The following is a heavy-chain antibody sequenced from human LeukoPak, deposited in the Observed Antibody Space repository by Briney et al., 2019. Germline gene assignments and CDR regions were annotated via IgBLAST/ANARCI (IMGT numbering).Heavy chain of an antibody. V-gene: IGHV4-30-4*01. CDR2: IYYSGST. CDR1: GGSISSGDYY. Sequence: SETLSLTCTVSGGSISSGDYYWSWLRQPPGKGLEWIGYIYYSGSTYYNPSLKSRVTISVDTSKNQFSLKLSSVTAADTAVYYCAREIAVADSVYFDYWGQGTTVTVSS. J-gene: IGHJ4*03. CDR3: AREIAVADSVYFDY. D-gene: IGHD6-19*01.